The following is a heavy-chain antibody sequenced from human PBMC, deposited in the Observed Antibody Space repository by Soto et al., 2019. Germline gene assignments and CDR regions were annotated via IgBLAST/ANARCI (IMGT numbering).Heavy chain of an antibody. Sequence: ETLSLTCVVSGRSLIDYFWSWIRKPPGMALEWIGEINHLGSINYNPSLKSRVTMSVDTSKNQFSLTLNSVTAADTATYYCARGGISHWAYFYYMDVWDRGTTVTVSS. V-gene: IGHV4-34*01. J-gene: IGHJ6*03. D-gene: IGHD2-21*01. CDR1: GRSLIDYF. CDR3: ARGGISHWAYFYYMDV. CDR2: INHLGSI.